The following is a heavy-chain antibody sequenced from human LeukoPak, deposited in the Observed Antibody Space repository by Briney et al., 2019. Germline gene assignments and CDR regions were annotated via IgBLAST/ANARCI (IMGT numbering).Heavy chain of an antibody. D-gene: IGHD2-21*02. CDR3: ARELPTSNIDY. CDR1: GYTFTCYY. V-gene: IGHV1-2*06. J-gene: IGHJ4*02. CDR2: INPNSGGT. Sequence: ASVKVSCKASGYTFTCYYMHWVRQAPGQGREWMGRINPNSGGTNYAQKFQGRVTMTRDTSISTAYMELSRLRSDDTAVYYCARELPTSNIDYWGQGTLVTVSS.